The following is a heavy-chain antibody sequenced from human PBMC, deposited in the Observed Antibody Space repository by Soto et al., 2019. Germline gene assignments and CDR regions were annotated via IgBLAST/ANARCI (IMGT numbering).Heavy chain of an antibody. CDR1: GFTVSNNY. CDR3: ASFLTGATGPFDP. V-gene: IGHV3-53*01. D-gene: IGHD1-26*01. J-gene: IGHJ5*02. CDR2: IYSGGTT. Sequence: SLRLSCAASGFTVSNNYMSWVRQAPGKGLEWVSVIYSGGTTYYADSVNGRFTISRDNSKNTLYLQMNSLRAEDTAVYYCASFLTGATGPFDPWGQGTLVTVSS.